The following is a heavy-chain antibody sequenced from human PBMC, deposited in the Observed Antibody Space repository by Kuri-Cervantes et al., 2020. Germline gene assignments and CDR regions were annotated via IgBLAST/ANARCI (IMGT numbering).Heavy chain of an antibody. CDR1: GGPISSYY. V-gene: IGHV4-59*04. D-gene: IGHD6-13*01. J-gene: IGHJ4*02. Sequence: SETLSLTCTVSGGPISSYYWSWIRQPPGKGLEWIGYIYYSGSTYYNPSLKSRVTISVDTSKNQFSLKLSSVTAADTAVYYCASSWYSDYWGQGTLVTVSS. CDR2: IYYSGST. CDR3: ASSWYSDY.